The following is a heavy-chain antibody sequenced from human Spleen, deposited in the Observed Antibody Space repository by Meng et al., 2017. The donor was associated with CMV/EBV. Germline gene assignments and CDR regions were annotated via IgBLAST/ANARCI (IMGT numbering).Heavy chain of an antibody. CDR3: ARGDNGGWFDP. CDR1: GGPISSGTYY. Sequence: CTVSGGPISSGTYYWSWIRQHPGKGLEWIGYIYYSGSTYYNPSLKSRVTISVDTSKNQFSLKLSSVTAADTAVYYCARGDNGGWFDPWGQGTLVTVSS. D-gene: IGHD2-8*01. V-gene: IGHV4-30-4*08. CDR2: IYYSGST. J-gene: IGHJ5*02.